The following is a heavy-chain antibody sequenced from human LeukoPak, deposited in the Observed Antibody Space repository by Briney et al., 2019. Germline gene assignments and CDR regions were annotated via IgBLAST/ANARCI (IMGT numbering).Heavy chain of an antibody. Sequence: RASVKVSCKASGYTFTSYGISWVRQAPGQGLEWMGWISAYNGNTNYAQKLQGRVTMTTDTSTGTAYMELRSLRSDDTAVYYCATSGIGPAAGYYYYGMDVWGQGTTVTVSS. V-gene: IGHV1-18*01. CDR1: GYTFTSYG. CDR2: ISAYNGNT. D-gene: IGHD2-2*01. J-gene: IGHJ6*02. CDR3: ATSGIGPAAGYYYYGMDV.